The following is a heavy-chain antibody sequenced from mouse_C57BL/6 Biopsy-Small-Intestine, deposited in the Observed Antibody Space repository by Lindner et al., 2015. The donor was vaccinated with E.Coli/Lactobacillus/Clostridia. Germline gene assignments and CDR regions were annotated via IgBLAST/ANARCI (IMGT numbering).Heavy chain of an antibody. Sequence: VQLQESGPELVKPGASVKMSCKASGYTFTSYVMHWVKQKPGQGLEWIGYINPYNDGTKYNEKFKGRATLTSDKSSSTAYMELSSLTSEDSAVYYCARVGYYRYYTMDYWGQGTSVTVSS. CDR2: INPYNDGT. CDR1: GYTFTSYV. D-gene: IGHD2-3*01. V-gene: IGHV1-14*01. J-gene: IGHJ4*01. CDR3: ARVGYYRYYTMDY.